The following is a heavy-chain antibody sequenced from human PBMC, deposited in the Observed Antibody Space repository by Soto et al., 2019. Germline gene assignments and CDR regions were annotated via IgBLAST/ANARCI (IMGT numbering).Heavy chain of an antibody. Sequence: EVQLVESGGGLVQPGGSLKLSCAASGFSLINYWMTWVRRAPGKRREWVANIKQDGSATYYMDSVRGRFTISRDNANNSLFLQMNSLRAEDTALYYCARWTTALDYWGQGALVTVSS. CDR2: IKQDGSAT. CDR1: GFSLINYW. J-gene: IGHJ4*02. CDR3: ARWTTALDY. D-gene: IGHD4-17*01. V-gene: IGHV3-7*03.